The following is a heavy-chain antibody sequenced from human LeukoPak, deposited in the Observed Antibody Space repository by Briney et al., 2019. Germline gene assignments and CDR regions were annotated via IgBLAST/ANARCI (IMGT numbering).Heavy chain of an antibody. CDR1: GFSFNNYA. V-gene: IGHV3-23*01. J-gene: IGHJ6*03. CDR2: LTESGST. Sequence: GGSLRLSCAASGFSFNNYAMSWVRQAPGRGLEWVSTLTESGSTYYADSVKGRFTISRDNSKNTLYLQMNSLRAEDTAVYYCASTRNYYYYYMDVWGKGTTVTVSS. CDR3: ASTRNYYYYYMDV.